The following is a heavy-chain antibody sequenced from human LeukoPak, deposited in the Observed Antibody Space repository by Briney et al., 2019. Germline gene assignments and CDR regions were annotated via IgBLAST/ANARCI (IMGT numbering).Heavy chain of an antibody. D-gene: IGHD4-17*01. CDR2: INPNSGGT. J-gene: IGHJ4*02. CDR1: RYTLTGYY. CDR3: ARLMTTAPLEFDY. Sequence: ASVKVSCKASRYTLTGYYMHWGRQAPGHGLECMGRINPNSGGTNYAQKFQGRVTMTRDTTISTAYMELSRLRSDDTAVYYCARLMTTAPLEFDYWGQGTLVTVSS. V-gene: IGHV1-2*06.